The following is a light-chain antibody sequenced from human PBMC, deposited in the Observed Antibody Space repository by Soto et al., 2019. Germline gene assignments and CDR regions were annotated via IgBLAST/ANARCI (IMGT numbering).Light chain of an antibody. J-gene: IGLJ1*01. V-gene: IGLV1-40*01. CDR1: SSNTGAGYD. CDR3: QSYDSSLSGFV. CDR2: GNN. Sequence: QSVLTQPPSVSGAPGQRVTISCTGSSSNTGAGYDVHWYKQFPGTAPKLLIYGNNNRPSGVPGRFSGSKSGTSASLAITGLQVEDEANYYGQSYDSSLSGFVFGTGTKLTVL.